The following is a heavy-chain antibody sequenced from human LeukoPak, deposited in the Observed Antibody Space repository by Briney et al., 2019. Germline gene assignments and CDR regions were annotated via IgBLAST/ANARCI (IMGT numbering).Heavy chain of an antibody. CDR2: ISGSGGST. V-gene: IGHV3-23*01. CDR1: GFTFSSYA. D-gene: IGHD6-13*01. CDR3: AKDLVRYSGSSVFYYYGMDV. J-gene: IGHJ6*02. Sequence: GGSLRLSCAASGFTFSSYAMSWVRQAPGKGLEWVSAISGSGGSTYYADSVKGRFTISRDNSKNTLYLQMNSLRAEDTAVYYCAKDLVRYSGSSVFYYYGMDVWGQGTTVTVSS.